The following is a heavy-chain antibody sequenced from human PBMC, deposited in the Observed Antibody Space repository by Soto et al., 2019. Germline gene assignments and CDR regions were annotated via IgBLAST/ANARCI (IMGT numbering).Heavy chain of an antibody. CDR3: AKGGHLSYFEY. CDR1: GLKFRNYA. V-gene: IGHV3-23*01. Sequence: EVQLSESGGGLVQPGGSLRLSCAVSGLKFRNYAMTWVRQAPGKGPEWVSTVSGRGDETFYADSVKGRFTISRDNSKDTVYLLMNSLTVEDTAVYYCAKGGHLSYFEYWGQGTRVTVSS. CDR2: VSGRGDET. J-gene: IGHJ4*02.